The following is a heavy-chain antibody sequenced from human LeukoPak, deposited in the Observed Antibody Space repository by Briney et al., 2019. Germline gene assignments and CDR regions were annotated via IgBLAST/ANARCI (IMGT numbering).Heavy chain of an antibody. J-gene: IGHJ4*02. D-gene: IGHD1-26*01. CDR1: GGSFSGYY. CDR3: ARGYYGTEYYSDY. V-gene: IGHV4-34*01. CDR2: INHSGST. Sequence: SETLSLTCAVYGGSFSGYYWSWIRQPPGKGLEWIGEINHSGSTNYNPSLKSRVTISVDTSKNQFSLKLSSVTAADTAVYYCARGYYGTEYYSDYWGQGTLVTVSS.